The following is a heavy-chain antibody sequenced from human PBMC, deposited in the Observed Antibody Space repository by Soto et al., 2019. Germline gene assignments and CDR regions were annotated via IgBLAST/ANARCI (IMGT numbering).Heavy chain of an antibody. D-gene: IGHD2-8*01. CDR2: IIPYFGTT. V-gene: IGHV1-69*13. J-gene: IGHJ6*02. CDR1: GGTFSSYA. CDR3: ARVGVRYGMDV. Sequence: SVKVSCKASGGTFSSYAISWVRQAPGQGLEWMGWIIPYFGTTNYAQKFQGRVTITADESTSTAYMELRSLRSDDTAVYYCARVGVRYGMDVWGQGTTVTVSS.